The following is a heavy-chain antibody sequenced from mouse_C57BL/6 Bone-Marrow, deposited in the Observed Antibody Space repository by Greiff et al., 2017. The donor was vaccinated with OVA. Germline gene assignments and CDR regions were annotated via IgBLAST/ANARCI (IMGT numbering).Heavy chain of an antibody. CDR1: GYTFTSYW. V-gene: IGHV1-69*01. Sequence: QVQLQQSGAELVMPGASVKLSCKASGYTFTSYWMHWVKQRPGQGLEWIGEIDPSDSYTNYNQKFKGKSTLTVDKSSSTAYMQLSSLTSEDSAVDYCARGGVPFDDWGQGTTLTVSS. CDR3: ARGGVPFDD. J-gene: IGHJ2*01. CDR2: IDPSDSYT.